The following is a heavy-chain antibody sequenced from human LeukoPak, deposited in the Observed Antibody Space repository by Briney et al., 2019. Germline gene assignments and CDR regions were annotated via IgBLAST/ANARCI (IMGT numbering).Heavy chain of an antibody. CDR3: ARYPGIAATGTGYYFDY. CDR1: GGSISSYF. V-gene: IGHV4-59*01. CDR2: IYYSGST. Sequence: TSETLSLTCTVSGGSISSYFWSWIRQPPGKGLEWIGYIYYSGSTNYNPSLKSRVTISVDTSKNQFSLKLSSVTAADTAVYYCARYPGIAATGTGYYFDYWGQGTLVTVSS. J-gene: IGHJ4*02. D-gene: IGHD6-13*01.